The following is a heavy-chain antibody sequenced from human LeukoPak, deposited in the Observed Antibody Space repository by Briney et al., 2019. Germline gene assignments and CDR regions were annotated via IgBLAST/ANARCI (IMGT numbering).Heavy chain of an antibody. CDR2: ISSSSSYI. V-gene: IGHV3-21*01. D-gene: IGHD3-22*01. CDR3: ARVSYYYDSSGYYYFFGY. Sequence: PGGSLRLSCAASGFTFSSYSMNWVRQAPGKGLEWVSSISSSSSYIYYADSVKGRFTISRDNVKNSLYLQMNSLRAEDTAVYYCARVSYYYDSSGYYYFFGYWGQGTLVTVSS. CDR1: GFTFSSYS. J-gene: IGHJ4*02.